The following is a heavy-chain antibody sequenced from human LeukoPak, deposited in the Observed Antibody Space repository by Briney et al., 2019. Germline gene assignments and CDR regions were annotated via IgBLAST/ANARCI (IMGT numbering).Heavy chain of an antibody. D-gene: IGHD3-22*01. CDR2: ISSSSSYI. CDR1: GFTFSSYS. Sequence: GGSLRLSCAASGFTFSSYSMNWVRQAPGKGLEWVSSISSSSSYIYYADSVKGRFTISRDNAKNSLYPQMNSLRAEDTAVYYCARGYYDSSGYPGYWGQGTLVTVSS. V-gene: IGHV3-21*01. J-gene: IGHJ4*02. CDR3: ARGYYDSSGYPGY.